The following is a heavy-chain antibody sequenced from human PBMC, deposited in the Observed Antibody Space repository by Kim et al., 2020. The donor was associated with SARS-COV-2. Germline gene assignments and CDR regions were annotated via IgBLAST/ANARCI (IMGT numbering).Heavy chain of an antibody. V-gene: IGHV3-33*01. CDR2: IWSDGSKE. Sequence: GGSLRLSCAASGLPFSASGMHWVRQAPGKGLEWVAMIWSDGSKEYYADSLKGRFTISRDNSRNTVYLQMNILRVEDTAIHYCARDKGERYSDHWGQGTLVTVSS. D-gene: IGHD3-16*01. CDR3: ARDKGERYSDH. CDR1: GLPFSASG. J-gene: IGHJ4*02.